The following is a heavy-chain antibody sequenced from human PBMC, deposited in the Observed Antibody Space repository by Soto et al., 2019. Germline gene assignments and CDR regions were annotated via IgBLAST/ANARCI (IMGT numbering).Heavy chain of an antibody. CDR2: IDPSDSYT. CDR3: ARHDDYYDSSGYYFDY. CDR1: GYSFTSYW. D-gene: IGHD3-22*01. Sequence: GESLKISCKGSGYSFTSYWISWVRQMPGKGLEWMGRIDPSDSYTNYSPSFQGHVTISADKSISTAYLQWSSLKASDTAMYYCARHDDYYDSSGYYFDYWGQGTLVTVSS. J-gene: IGHJ4*02. V-gene: IGHV5-10-1*01.